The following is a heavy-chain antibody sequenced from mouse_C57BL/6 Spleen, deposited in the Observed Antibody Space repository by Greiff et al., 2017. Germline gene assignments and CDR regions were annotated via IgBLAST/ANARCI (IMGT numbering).Heavy chain of an antibody. V-gene: IGHV5-17*01. CDR2: ISSGSSTI. CDR1: GFTFSDYG. CDR3: ARPITTVVAYYAMDY. Sequence: EVQRVESGGGLVKPGGSLKLSCAASGFTFSDYGMHWVRQAPEQGLEWVAYISSGSSTIYYTDTVKGRFTISRDNAKNTLFLQMTSLRSEDTAMYYCARPITTVVAYYAMDYWGQGTSVTVSS. J-gene: IGHJ4*01. D-gene: IGHD1-1*01.